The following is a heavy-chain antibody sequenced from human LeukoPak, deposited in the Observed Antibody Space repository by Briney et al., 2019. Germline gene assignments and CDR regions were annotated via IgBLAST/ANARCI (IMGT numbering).Heavy chain of an antibody. CDR2: IYHSGST. CDR3: ARELYDFWSGYYNAWFDP. J-gene: IGHJ5*02. Sequence: SGTLSLTCAVSGGSISSSNWWSWVRQPPGKGLERIGEIYHSGSTNYNPSLKRRVTISVDKSKNQFSLKLSSVTAADTAVYYCARELYDFWSGYYNAWFDPWGQGTLVTVSS. V-gene: IGHV4-4*02. D-gene: IGHD3-3*01. CDR1: GGSISSSNW.